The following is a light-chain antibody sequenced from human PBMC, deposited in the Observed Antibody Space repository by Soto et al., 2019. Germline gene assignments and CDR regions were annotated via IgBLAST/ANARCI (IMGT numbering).Light chain of an antibody. V-gene: IGLV1-44*01. J-gene: IGLJ2*01. CDR3: AVWDDSLNGVV. CDR2: NNN. Sequence: QSVLTQSPSTSGTPGQRVTISCSGSSSNIGGNIVNWYQQLPGTAPKLLIYNNNGRPSGVPDRFSGSKSGTSASLAISGLQSEDEADYYCAVWDDSLNGVVFGGGTKLTVL. CDR1: SSNIGGNI.